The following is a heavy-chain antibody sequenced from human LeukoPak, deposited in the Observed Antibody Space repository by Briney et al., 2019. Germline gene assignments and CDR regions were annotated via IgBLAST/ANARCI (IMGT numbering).Heavy chain of an antibody. CDR2: IIPIFGTA. D-gene: IGHD3-22*01. J-gene: IGHJ4*02. Sequence: SVKVSCKASGGTFSSYAISWVRQAPGQGLEWMGGIIPIFGTANYAQKFQGRVTMTTDTSTSTAYTELRSLRSDDTAVYYCARGAGYYDSSGYSHPDYWGQGTLVTVSS. V-gene: IGHV1-69*05. CDR1: GGTFSSYA. CDR3: ARGAGYYDSSGYSHPDY.